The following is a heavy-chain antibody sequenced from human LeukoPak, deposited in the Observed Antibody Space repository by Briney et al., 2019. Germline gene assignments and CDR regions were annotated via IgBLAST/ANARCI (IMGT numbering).Heavy chain of an antibody. CDR3: ARDTEGLRFLEWLSRSGSFDY. Sequence: ASVKVSCKASGYTFTSYGISWVRQAPGQGLEWMGWISAYNGNTNYAQKLQGRVTMTTDTSTSTAYMELRSLRSDDTAVYYCARDTEGLRFLEWLSRSGSFDYWGQGTLVTVSS. CDR1: GYTFTSYG. CDR2: ISAYNGNT. J-gene: IGHJ4*02. D-gene: IGHD3-3*01. V-gene: IGHV1-18*01.